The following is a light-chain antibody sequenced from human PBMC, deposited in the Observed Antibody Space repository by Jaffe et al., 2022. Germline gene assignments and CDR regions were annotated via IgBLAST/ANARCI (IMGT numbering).Light chain of an antibody. CDR1: QSVSSSY. J-gene: IGKJ5*01. V-gene: IGKV3-20*01. CDR3: QQYGNSPVT. CDR2: GAS. Sequence: EIVLTQSPVTLSLSPGERATLSCRASQSVSSSYLAWYQQKPGQAPRLLIYGASGRATGIPDRFSGSGSGTDFTLTISRLEPEDFALYYCQQYGNSPVTFGQGTRLEIK.